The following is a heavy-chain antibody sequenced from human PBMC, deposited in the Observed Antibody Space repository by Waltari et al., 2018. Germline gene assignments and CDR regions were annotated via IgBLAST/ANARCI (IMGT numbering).Heavy chain of an antibody. V-gene: IGHV3-53*01. J-gene: IGHJ6*02. CDR2: IYSGGST. CDR1: GFTVSSNY. Sequence: EVQLVESGGGLIQPGGSLRLSCAASGFTVSSNYMSWVRQAPGKGLEWVSVIYSGGSTYYADSVKGRFTISRDNSKNTLYLQMNSLRAEDTAVYYCARNRQGYYYCYGMDVWGQGTTVTVSS. CDR3: ARNRQGYYYCYGMDV.